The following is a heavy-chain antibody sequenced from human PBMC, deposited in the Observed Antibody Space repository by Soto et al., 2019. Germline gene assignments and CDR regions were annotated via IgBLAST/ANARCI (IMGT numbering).Heavy chain of an antibody. CDR1: GYSFTTYW. D-gene: IGHD3-10*01. CDR2: IYPGDSDT. V-gene: IGHV5-51*01. CDR3: ARQAYQFVSYCFGY. Sequence: PGESLKISGKASGYSFTTYWIGWVRQMPGKGLEWMGIIYPGDSDTRFSPSFQGQVTISVDKSIHTAYLQWSSLKASDSAMYYCARQAYQFVSYCFGYRGQGNLV. J-gene: IGHJ4*02.